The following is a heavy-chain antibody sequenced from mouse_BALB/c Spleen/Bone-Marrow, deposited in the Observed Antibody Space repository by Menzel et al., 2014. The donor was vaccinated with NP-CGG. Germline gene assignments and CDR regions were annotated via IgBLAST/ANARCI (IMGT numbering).Heavy chain of an antibody. J-gene: IGHJ4*01. Sequence: QVQLKESGAELVRPGSSVKISCKASGYAFXSYWMSWVKLRPGQGLEWIGQIYPGDGDTNYNGKLKGKATLTADKSSSTAYMQLSSLTSEDSAVYFCARWLPAMDYWGQGTSVTVSS. D-gene: IGHD2-2*01. V-gene: IGHV1-80*01. CDR1: GYAFXSYW. CDR3: ARWLPAMDY. CDR2: IYPGDGDT.